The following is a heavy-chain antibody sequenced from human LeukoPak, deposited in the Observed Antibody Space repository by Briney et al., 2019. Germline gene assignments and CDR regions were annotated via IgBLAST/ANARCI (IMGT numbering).Heavy chain of an antibody. D-gene: IGHD6-19*01. V-gene: IGHV3-33*06. CDR2: IWYDGSNK. Sequence: GRSLRLSCAASGFTFSSYGMHWVRQAPGKGLEWVAVIWYDGSNKYYADSVKGRFTISRDNSKNTLYLQMNSLRAEDTAVYYCAKDKFSSDWTIDYWGQGTLVTVSS. CDR3: AKDKFSSDWTIDY. J-gene: IGHJ4*02. CDR1: GFTFSSYG.